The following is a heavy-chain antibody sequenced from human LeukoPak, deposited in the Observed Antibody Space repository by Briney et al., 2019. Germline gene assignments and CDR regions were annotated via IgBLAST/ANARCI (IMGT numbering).Heavy chain of an antibody. CDR2: INHSGST. V-gene: IGHV4-34*01. J-gene: IGHJ4*02. CDR3: GSRQQPVRGIAY. Sequence: PSETLSLTCAVYGGSFSGYYWSWIRQPPGKGLEWIGEINHSGSTNYNPSLKSRVTISVDTSKNQFSLKLSSVTAADTAVYYCGSRQQPVRGIAYWGQGTLVTVSS. CDR1: GGSFSGYY. D-gene: IGHD6-13*01.